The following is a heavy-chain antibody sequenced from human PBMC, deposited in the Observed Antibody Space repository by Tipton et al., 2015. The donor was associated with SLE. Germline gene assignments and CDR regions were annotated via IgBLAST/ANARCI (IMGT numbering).Heavy chain of an antibody. CDR1: GGSISSNKW. Sequence: TLSLTCVVSGGSISSNKWWNWVRQPPGKGLQWIGQIYHSGTTYYNPSLKSRVTISVDRSKNQFSLQLNSVTAADTAVYYCANGDDSVWGSYRHPLSWGQGTLVTVSS. D-gene: IGHD3-16*02. J-gene: IGHJ5*02. V-gene: IGHV4-4*02. CDR2: IYHSGTT. CDR3: ANGDDSVWGSYRHPLS.